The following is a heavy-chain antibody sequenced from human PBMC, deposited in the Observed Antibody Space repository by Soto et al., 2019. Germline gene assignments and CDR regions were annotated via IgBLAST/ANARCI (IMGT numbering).Heavy chain of an antibody. CDR3: ARDYGTYDYIWGSLHHPNYMDV. CDR1: GFTFSSYS. D-gene: IGHD3-16*01. CDR2: ISSSSSTI. V-gene: IGHV3-48*01. J-gene: IGHJ6*03. Sequence: GGSLRLSCAASGFTFSSYSMNWVRQAPGKGLEWVSYISSSSSTIYYADSVKGRFNISRDNAKTSLYLQMNSLRAEDTAVYYCARDYGTYDYIWGSLHHPNYMDVWGKGTTVTVSS.